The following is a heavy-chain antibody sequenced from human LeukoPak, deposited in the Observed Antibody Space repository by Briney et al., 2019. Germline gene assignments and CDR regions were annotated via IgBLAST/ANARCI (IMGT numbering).Heavy chain of an antibody. CDR1: GYSISSGYC. CDR3: ATNLYGSGNYFAY. D-gene: IGHD3-10*01. V-gene: IGHV4-38-2*02. CDR2: IYHSGNT. J-gene: IGHJ4*02. Sequence: SETLSLTCIVSGYSISSGYCWGWIRQPPGKGLEWIAIIYHSGNTYYNPSLKSRVTISVDTSKNQFSLKLTSVTAADTAVYYCATNLYGSGNYFAYWGQGTLVTVSS.